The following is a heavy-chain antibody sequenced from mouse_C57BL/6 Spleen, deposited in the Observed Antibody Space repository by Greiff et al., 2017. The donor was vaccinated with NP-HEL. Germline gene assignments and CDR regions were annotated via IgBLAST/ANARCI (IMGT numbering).Heavy chain of an antibody. Sequence: EVHLVESGGGLVKPGGSLKLSCAASGFTFSSYAMSWVRQTPEKRLEWVATISDGGSYTYYPDNVKGRFTISRDNAKNNLYLQMSHLKSEDTAMYYCAREGGTMITTRGYYFDYRGQGTTLTVSS. CDR3: AREGGTMITTRGYYFDY. J-gene: IGHJ2*01. D-gene: IGHD2-4*01. CDR1: GFTFSSYA. CDR2: ISDGGSYT. V-gene: IGHV5-4*01.